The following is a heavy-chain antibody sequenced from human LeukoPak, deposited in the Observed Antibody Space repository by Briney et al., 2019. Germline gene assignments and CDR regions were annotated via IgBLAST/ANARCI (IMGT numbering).Heavy chain of an antibody. D-gene: IGHD6-19*01. V-gene: IGHV3-15*01. CDR1: GFTFSNAW. J-gene: IGHJ4*02. Sequence: GGTLRLSCAASGFTFSNAWMSLDRKAPGKEPQWVARIKSKTDGGTIDYAGSVKGRFTISRDDSKNALYLQLNTLKTEDTAVYYCTTAVAGVITFDYWGQGTLVTVSS. CDR3: TTAVAGVITFDY. CDR2: IKSKTDGGTI.